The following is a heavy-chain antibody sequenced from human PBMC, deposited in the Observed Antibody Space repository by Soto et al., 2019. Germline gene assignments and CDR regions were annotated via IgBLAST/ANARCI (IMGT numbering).Heavy chain of an antibody. CDR2: ISGSGGST. V-gene: IGHV3-23*01. D-gene: IGHD6-19*01. J-gene: IGHJ6*02. Sequence: EVQLLESGGGLVQPGGSLRLSCAASGFTFSSYAMSWVRQAPGKGLEWVSAISGSGGSTYYADSVKGRFTISRDNSKNTLYLQMNSLRAEDTAVYYCAKDRLAVALERYYYGMDVWGQGTTVTVSS. CDR3: AKDRLAVALERYYYGMDV. CDR1: GFTFSSYA.